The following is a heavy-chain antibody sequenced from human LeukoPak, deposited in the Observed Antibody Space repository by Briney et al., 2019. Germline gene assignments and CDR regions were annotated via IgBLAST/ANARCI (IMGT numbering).Heavy chain of an antibody. J-gene: IGHJ6*02. CDR2: MNPKSGGT. CDR3: ARGYFDWYRYYYGMDV. Sequence: ASVKVSCKASGYTFNEYSVHWVRQAPGQGLEWMGWMNPKSGGTDSAQNFKGRVTMTRDTSISTAYMELSRLRSDDTAVYYCARGYFDWYRYYYGMDVWGQGTTVTVSS. D-gene: IGHD3-9*01. V-gene: IGHV1-2*02. CDR1: GYTFNEYS.